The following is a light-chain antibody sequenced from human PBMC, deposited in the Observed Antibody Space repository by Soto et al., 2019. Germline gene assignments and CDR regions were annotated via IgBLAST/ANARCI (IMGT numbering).Light chain of an antibody. CDR2: DAS. Sequence: EIVLTQSPATLSLSPGDRATLSCRASQSVGSYLGWYQQRPGQAPRLLIYDASNRATGIPARFNGSGSGTDFTLTISSLEPEDFAVYYCQQRSDWPSTFGGGTKVEIK. CDR1: QSVGSY. CDR3: QQRSDWPST. J-gene: IGKJ4*01. V-gene: IGKV3-11*01.